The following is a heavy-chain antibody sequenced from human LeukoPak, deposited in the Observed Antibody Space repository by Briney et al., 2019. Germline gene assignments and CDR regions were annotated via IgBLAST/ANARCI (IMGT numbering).Heavy chain of an antibody. CDR2: IYGDGSFT. Sequence: GGSLRLSCAASGFTFSNFWMHWVRQAPGKGLVWVALIYGDGSFTRYADSVKGRFTISRDNAKNTVYLQMNSLRPDDTAVYYCVREGVNSPDDTFDVWGQGTMVTVSS. CDR3: VREGVNSPDDTFDV. D-gene: IGHD3-3*01. V-gene: IGHV3-74*01. CDR1: GFTFSNFW. J-gene: IGHJ3*01.